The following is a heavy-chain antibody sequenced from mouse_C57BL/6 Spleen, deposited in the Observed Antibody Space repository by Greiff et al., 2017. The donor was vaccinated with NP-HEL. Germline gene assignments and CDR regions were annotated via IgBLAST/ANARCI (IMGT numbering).Heavy chain of an antibody. Sequence: VQLQQPGAELVKPGASVKLSCKASGYTFTSYWMHWVKQRPGQGLEWIGMIHPNSGSTNYNEKFKSKATLTVDKSSSTAYMQLSSLTSEDSAVYYCAREALRPGSRGCAYWGQGTLVTVSA. D-gene: IGHD1-1*01. CDR3: AREALRPGSRGCAY. CDR1: GYTFTSYW. V-gene: IGHV1-64*01. CDR2: IHPNSGST. J-gene: IGHJ3*01.